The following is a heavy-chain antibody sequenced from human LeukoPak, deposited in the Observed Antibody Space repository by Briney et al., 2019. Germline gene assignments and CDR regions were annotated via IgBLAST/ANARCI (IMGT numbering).Heavy chain of an antibody. CDR3: AKAKAPAAGRNYFDY. CDR1: GFTFSSYG. D-gene: IGHD6-13*01. CDR2: IRYDGSNK. V-gene: IGHV3-30*02. J-gene: IGHJ4*02. Sequence: GGSLRLSCAASGFTFSSYGMHWVRQAPGKGLEWVAFIRYDGSNKYYADSVKGRFTISRDNSKNTLYLQMNSLRAEDTAVYYCAKAKAPAAGRNYFDYWGQGTLVTVSS.